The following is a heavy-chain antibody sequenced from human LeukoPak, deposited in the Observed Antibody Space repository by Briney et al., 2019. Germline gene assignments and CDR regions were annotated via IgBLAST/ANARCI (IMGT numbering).Heavy chain of an antibody. CDR2: ISAYNGNT. D-gene: IGHD6-13*01. CDR1: GYTFTSYG. CDR3: AHMAAAGSSTTFDY. V-gene: IGHV1-18*01. J-gene: IGHJ4*02. Sequence: GASVKVSCKASGYTFTSYGISWVRQAPGQGLEWMGWISAYNGNTNYAQKLQGRVTMTTDTSTSTAYMELRSLRSDDTAVYYCAHMAAAGSSTTFDYWGQGTLVTVSS.